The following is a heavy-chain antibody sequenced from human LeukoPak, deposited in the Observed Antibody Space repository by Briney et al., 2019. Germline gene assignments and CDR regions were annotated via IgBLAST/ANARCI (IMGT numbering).Heavy chain of an antibody. V-gene: IGHV3-23*01. CDR2: ISGSSSST. D-gene: IGHD6-6*01. Sequence: GGSLRLSCAASGFTFSNFAMSWVRQTPGTGLEWVSAISGSSSSTYYADSVKGRFTISRDNSKNTLYLQMNSLRVEDTAVYYCAKRESSSGPFDYWGQGTLVTVSS. J-gene: IGHJ4*02. CDR3: AKRESSSGPFDY. CDR1: GFTFSNFA.